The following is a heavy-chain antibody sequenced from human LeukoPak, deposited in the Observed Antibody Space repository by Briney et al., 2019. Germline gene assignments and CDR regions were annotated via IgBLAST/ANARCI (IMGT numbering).Heavy chain of an antibody. D-gene: IGHD6-6*01. CDR1: GFTFSNYG. CDR2: ISASSSSI. V-gene: IGHV3-48*04. CDR3: ARRGAARPDH. Sequence: GGSLRLSCAASGFTFSNYGMDWVRQAPGQGLEWVSYISASSSSINYADSVKGRFTISRDNAKNSLFLQMNSLRPEDQAVSYCARRGAARPDHWGQGSLVTVSS. J-gene: IGHJ4*02.